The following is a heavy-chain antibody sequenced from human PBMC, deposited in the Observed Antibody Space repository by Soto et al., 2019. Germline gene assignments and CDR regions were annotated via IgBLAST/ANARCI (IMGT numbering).Heavy chain of an antibody. CDR3: AKDRQRRWAALRFLEWLGGMDV. Sequence: GGSMRLSCAASGFTFSSYGMHWVRQAPGKGLEWVAVISYDGSNKYYADSVKGRFTISRDNSKNTLYLQMNSLRAEDTAVYYCAKDRQRRWAALRFLEWLGGMDVWGQGTTVTVSS. CDR2: ISYDGSNK. J-gene: IGHJ6*02. D-gene: IGHD3-3*01. CDR1: GFTFSSYG. V-gene: IGHV3-30*18.